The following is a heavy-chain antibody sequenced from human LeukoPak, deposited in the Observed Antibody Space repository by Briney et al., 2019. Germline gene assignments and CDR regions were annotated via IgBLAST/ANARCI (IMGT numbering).Heavy chain of an antibody. V-gene: IGHV4-59*12. Sequence: SETLSLTCTVSGGSTSSDHWSWIRQPPGKGLEWIGHIYYSGSMKYNPTLKSRVTISVDTSNNQFSLKLSSVTAADTAVYYCARGIGFGELLANWFDPWGQGTLVTVSS. J-gene: IGHJ5*02. D-gene: IGHD3-10*01. CDR1: GGSTSSDH. CDR3: ARGIGFGELLANWFDP. CDR2: IYYSGSM.